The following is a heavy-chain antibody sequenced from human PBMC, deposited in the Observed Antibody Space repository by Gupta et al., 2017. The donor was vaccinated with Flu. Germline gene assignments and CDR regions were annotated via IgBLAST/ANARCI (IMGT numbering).Heavy chain of an antibody. V-gene: IGHV1-69*06. J-gene: IGHJ3*02. CDR2: IIPMFGTT. CDR3: ARPGHNSGWYWADAFDI. D-gene: IGHD6-19*01. Sequence: QLVQSGAEVKKPGSSVKVSCKASRGIFSSYAISWVRQAPGQGLEWMGGIIPMFGTTNYAQKFQGRVTITADKSTTTSYMELSSLRSEDTAVYYCARPGHNSGWYWADAFDIWGQGTMVTVSS. CDR1: RGIFSSYA.